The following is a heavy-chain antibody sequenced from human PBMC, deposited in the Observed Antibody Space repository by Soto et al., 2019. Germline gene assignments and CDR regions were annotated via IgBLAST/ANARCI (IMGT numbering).Heavy chain of an antibody. CDR2: FYWNDDK. J-gene: IGHJ4*02. Sequence: QITLTESGPTLVTPTQTLTLTCSFSGVSLTTSGVAVVWFRQPPGKAPEWLALFYWNDDKRYSPSLRSRLTVTGDSSKNQVVLTLANVDPVDSGTYYCAHRPTSTDDFYFDYWGQGTLVTVSS. D-gene: IGHD2-21*02. V-gene: IGHV2-5*01. CDR1: GVSLTTSGVA. CDR3: AHRPTSTDDFYFDY.